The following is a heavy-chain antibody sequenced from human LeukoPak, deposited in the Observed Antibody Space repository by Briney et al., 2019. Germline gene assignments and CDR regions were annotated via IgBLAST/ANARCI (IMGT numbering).Heavy chain of an antibody. CDR3: ARERYCSGGSCYEDYYYGMDV. CDR2: IKQDGSEK. CDR1: GFTFSSYG. V-gene: IGHV3-7*01. Sequence: GGSLRLSCAASGFTFSSYGMHWVRQAPGKGLEWVANIKQDGSEKYYVDSVKGRFTISRDNAKNSLYLQMNSLRAEDTAVYYCARERYCSGGSCYEDYYYGMDVWGQGTTVTVSS. J-gene: IGHJ6*02. D-gene: IGHD2-15*01.